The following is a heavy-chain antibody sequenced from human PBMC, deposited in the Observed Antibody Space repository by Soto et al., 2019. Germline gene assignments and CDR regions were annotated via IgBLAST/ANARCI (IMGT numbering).Heavy chain of an antibody. D-gene: IGHD2-15*01. CDR1: GGSISSGGYS. CDR2: IYHSGST. Sequence: SETLSLTCAVSGGSISSGGYSWSWIRQPPGKGLEWIGYIYHSGSTYYNPSLKSRVTISVDRSKNQFSLKLSSVTAADTAVYYCARAHYCSGGSCYETNWGQGTLVTVS. V-gene: IGHV4-30-2*01. J-gene: IGHJ4*02. CDR3: ARAHYCSGGSCYETN.